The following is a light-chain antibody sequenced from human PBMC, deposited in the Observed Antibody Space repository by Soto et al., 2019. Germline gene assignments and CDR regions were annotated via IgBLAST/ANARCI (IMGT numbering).Light chain of an antibody. CDR2: GAS. CDR3: QHYGCSSLT. V-gene: IGKV3-20*01. CDR1: QSVSSSY. Sequence: EIVLTQSPGTLSLSPGERATLSCRASQSVSSSYLAWYQQKPGQAPRLLIYGASSRATGIPDRFSGSGSGTYFTLTSSLVEAEDAVVYYRQHYGCSSLTFGRGTKVEIK. J-gene: IGKJ4*01.